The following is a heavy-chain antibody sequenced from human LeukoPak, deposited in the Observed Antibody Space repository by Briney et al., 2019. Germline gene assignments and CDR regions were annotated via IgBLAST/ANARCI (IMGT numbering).Heavy chain of an antibody. D-gene: IGHD1-26*01. J-gene: IGHJ4*02. V-gene: IGHV3-23*01. Sequence: SGGSLRLSCAASGFNFNNYAMTWVRQAPGKGLEWVSTLSGTGGSTYYADSVRGRFTISRDNSKSTLFLQMNSLRAEDTAVYYCAKDSHSGTYFDSWGRGTLVTVSS. CDR1: GFNFNNYA. CDR2: LSGTGGST. CDR3: AKDSHSGTYFDS.